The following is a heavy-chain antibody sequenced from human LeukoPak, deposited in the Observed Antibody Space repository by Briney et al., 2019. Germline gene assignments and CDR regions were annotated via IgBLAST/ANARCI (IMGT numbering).Heavy chain of an antibody. D-gene: IGHD6-19*01. CDR1: GFTFSSYA. CDR3: AGDGAPGIAVAEEYFQH. Sequence: GGSLRLSCAASGFTFSSYAMHWVRQAPGKGLEWVAVISYDGSNKYYADSVKGRFTISRDNSKNTLYLQMNSLRAEDTAVYYCAGDGAPGIAVAEEYFQHWGQGTLVTVSS. CDR2: ISYDGSNK. J-gene: IGHJ1*01. V-gene: IGHV3-30-3*01.